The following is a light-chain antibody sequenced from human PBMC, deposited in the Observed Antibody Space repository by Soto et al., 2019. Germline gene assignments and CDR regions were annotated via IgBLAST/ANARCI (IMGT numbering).Light chain of an antibody. V-gene: IGLV7-46*01. CDR2: DAT. CDR3: LVSYSGSYV. Sequence: QAVVTQEPSLTVSPGGTVTLTCGSSTGAVTSGHYPYWFQQKPGQAPRTLIYDATNKHSWTPARFSGSLLGGKAALTLSGAQPEDEADYYCLVSYSGSYVFGTGTKVTVL. J-gene: IGLJ1*01. CDR1: TGAVTSGHY.